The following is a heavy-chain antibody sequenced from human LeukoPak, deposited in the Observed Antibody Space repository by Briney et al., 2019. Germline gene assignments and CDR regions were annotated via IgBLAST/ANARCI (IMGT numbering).Heavy chain of an antibody. Sequence: PGGSLRLSCAASGFTFSTYAMSWVRQAPGKGLEWVSGISGSGDSTYYAESVKGRFTISRDNSNNTLYLQVNSLRVEDTALYYCANIPPPDIVATAADYWGQGTLVTVSS. J-gene: IGHJ4*02. D-gene: IGHD5-12*01. CDR3: ANIPPPDIVATAADY. CDR1: GFTFSTYA. CDR2: ISGSGDST. V-gene: IGHV3-23*01.